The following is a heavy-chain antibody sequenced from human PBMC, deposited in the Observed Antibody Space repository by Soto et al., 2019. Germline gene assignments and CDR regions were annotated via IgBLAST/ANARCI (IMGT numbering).Heavy chain of an antibody. Sequence: QVQLVQSGAEVKKPGASVKVSCKASGYTFTSYAMHWVRQAPGQRLEWMGWINAGNGNTKYSQKFQGRVTITRDTSASTAYMELSSLSSEDTAVYYCARGRYCTNGVCPTRFDYWGQGTLVTVSS. CDR2: INAGNGNT. J-gene: IGHJ4*02. V-gene: IGHV1-3*01. CDR1: GYTFTSYA. D-gene: IGHD2-8*01. CDR3: ARGRYCTNGVCPTRFDY.